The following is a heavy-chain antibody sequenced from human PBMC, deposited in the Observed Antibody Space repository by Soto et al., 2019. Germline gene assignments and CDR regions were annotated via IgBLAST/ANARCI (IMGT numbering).Heavy chain of an antibody. CDR3: ARDGTTVTTFSLVYYYGMDV. Sequence: GGSLRLSCEVSGFTFSSYAMHWVRQAPGKGLEMVAVISYDGSNKYYADSVKGRFTISRDNSKNTLYLQMNSLRAEDTAVYYCARDGTTVTTFSLVYYYGMDVWGQGTTVTVSS. D-gene: IGHD4-4*01. V-gene: IGHV3-30-3*01. CDR1: GFTFSSYA. CDR2: ISYDGSNK. J-gene: IGHJ6*02.